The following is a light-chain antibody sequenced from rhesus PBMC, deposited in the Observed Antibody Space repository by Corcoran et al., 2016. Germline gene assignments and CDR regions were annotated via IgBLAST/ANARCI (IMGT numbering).Light chain of an antibody. CDR2: ATS. Sequence: DIQMSQSPSSLSASVGDKVTISCRASQDISNALAWYQQKPGKAPKPLNNATSNLESGVPSRFSGSRSGTVFTLTISSMQPEDFATYYCQQGYNSPLTFGGGAKVEIK. CDR1: QDISNA. V-gene: IGKV1-33*01. CDR3: QQGYNSPLT. J-gene: IGKJ4*01.